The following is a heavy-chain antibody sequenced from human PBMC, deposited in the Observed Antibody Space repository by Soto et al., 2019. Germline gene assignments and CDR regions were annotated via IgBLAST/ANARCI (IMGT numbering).Heavy chain of an antibody. CDR3: ARQNWGDPETYYFDY. J-gene: IGHJ4*02. Sequence: SETLSLTCTVSGGSISSSNYFWGWIRQPPGKGLEWIGTVYYNGSTYYHPSLKSRVTISGDTSQNRLSLKLSSVTAADTAVYYCARQNWGDPETYYFDYWGQGTLVTVSS. D-gene: IGHD2-21*02. CDR2: VYYNGST. CDR1: GGSISSSNYF. V-gene: IGHV4-39*01.